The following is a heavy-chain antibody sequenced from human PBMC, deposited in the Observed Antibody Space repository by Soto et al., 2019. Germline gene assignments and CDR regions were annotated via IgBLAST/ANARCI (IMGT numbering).Heavy chain of an antibody. J-gene: IGHJ4*02. D-gene: IGHD1-26*01. V-gene: IGHV1-24*01. CDR1: GYTLTELS. CDR3: ATVPYSGSHQGSFDY. CDR2: FDPEDGET. Sequence: ASVKVSCKVSGYTLTELSMHWVRQAPGKGLEWMGGFDPEDGETIYAQKFQGRVTMTEDTSTDTAYMELSSLRSEDTAVYYCATVPYSGSHQGSFDYWGQGTLVTVSS.